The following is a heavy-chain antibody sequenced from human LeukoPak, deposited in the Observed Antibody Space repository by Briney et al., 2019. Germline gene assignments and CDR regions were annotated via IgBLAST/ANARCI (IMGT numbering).Heavy chain of an antibody. J-gene: IGHJ6*02. CDR3: ARVRFLEWLLSTPYYYYGMDV. V-gene: IGHV4-34*01. CDR1: GVSFSGYY. D-gene: IGHD3-3*01. Sequence: SETLSLTCAVYGVSFSGYYWSWIRQPPGKGLEWIGEINHSGSTNYNPSLKSRVTISVDTSKNQFSLKLSSVTAADTVVYYCARVRFLEWLLSTPYYYYGMDVWGQGTTVTVSS. CDR2: INHSGST.